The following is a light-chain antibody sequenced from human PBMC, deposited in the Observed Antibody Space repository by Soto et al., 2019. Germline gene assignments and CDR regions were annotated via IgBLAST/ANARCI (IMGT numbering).Light chain of an antibody. CDR1: QSRGRNF. J-gene: IGKJ5*01. CDR2: ASS. CDR3: QLYGISPH. Sequence: EIVLTQSPGTLSLSPGERATLSXKTSQSRGRNFLAWYQHKPGQAPXXLIYASSNRATGIPDRFSGSASGTDFTLTINRLEPEDFAVYYCQLYGISPHFGQGTRLEIK. V-gene: IGKV3-20*01.